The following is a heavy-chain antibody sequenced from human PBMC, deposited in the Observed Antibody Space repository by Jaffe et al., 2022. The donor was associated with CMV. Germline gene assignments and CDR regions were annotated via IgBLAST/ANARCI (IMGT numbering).Heavy chain of an antibody. D-gene: IGHD5-12*01. CDR1: GFTFSSYD. Sequence: EVQLVESGGGLVQPGGSLRLSCAASGFTFSSYDMHWVRQATGKGLEWVSAIGTAGDTYYPGSVKGRFTISRENAKNSLYLQMNSLRAGDTAVYYCARGGNGVNVDIVATGNLAYNYYYGMDVWGQGTTVTVSS. CDR3: ARGGNGVNVDIVATGNLAYNYYYGMDV. V-gene: IGHV3-13*01. CDR2: IGTAGDT. J-gene: IGHJ6*02.